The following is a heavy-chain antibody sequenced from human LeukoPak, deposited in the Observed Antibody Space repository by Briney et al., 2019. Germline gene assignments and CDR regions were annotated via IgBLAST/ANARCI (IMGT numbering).Heavy chain of an antibody. Sequence: GGSLRLSCAASEFPFSSHWMYWVRQAPGKGLVWVARLSGDGSTTRHADSVKGRFTISRDNAKSTLYLQMNSLRVEDTALYYCARGIASSRSVAIDLWGRGTLVVVSS. CDR1: EFPFSSHW. V-gene: IGHV3-74*01. J-gene: IGHJ4*02. D-gene: IGHD6-13*01. CDR2: LSGDGSTT. CDR3: ARGIASSRSVAIDL.